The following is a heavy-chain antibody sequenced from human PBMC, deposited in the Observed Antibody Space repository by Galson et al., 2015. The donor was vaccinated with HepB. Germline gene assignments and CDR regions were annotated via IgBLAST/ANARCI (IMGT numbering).Heavy chain of an antibody. Sequence: QSGAEVKKPGESLKISCKGSGYKFIAYWIGWVRQMPGKGLEWMGIIYPADSDTRYSPSFQGQVTISADKSISTAYLQWSTLEASDSAIYYCARVALVGPYFDYWGQGTLVTVSS. J-gene: IGHJ4*02. CDR1: GYKFIAYW. CDR2: IYPADSDT. V-gene: IGHV5-51*03. D-gene: IGHD1-26*01. CDR3: ARVALVGPYFDY.